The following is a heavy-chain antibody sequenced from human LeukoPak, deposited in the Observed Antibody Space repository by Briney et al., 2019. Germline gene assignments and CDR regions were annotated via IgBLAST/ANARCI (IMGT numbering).Heavy chain of an antibody. CDR3: AREMATISVSYYYGMDV. CDR1: GFTVSSNY. CDR2: IYSGGST. D-gene: IGHD5-24*01. V-gene: IGHV3-53*01. Sequence: GGSLRLSCAASGFTVSSNYMSWVRQAPGKRLEWVSVIYSGGSTYYADSVKGRFTISRDNSKNTLYLQMNSLRAEDTAVYYCAREMATISVSYYYGMDVWGQGTTVTVSS. J-gene: IGHJ6*02.